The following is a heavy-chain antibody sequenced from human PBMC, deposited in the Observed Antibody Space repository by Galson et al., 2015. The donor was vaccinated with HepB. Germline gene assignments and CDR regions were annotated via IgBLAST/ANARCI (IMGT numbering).Heavy chain of an antibody. CDR1: GFTFSTCA. V-gene: IGHV3-23*01. Sequence: SLRLSCAASGFTFSTCAMTWVRQAPGKGLGWVSTISGNGGRTYYADSVKGRFTISRDNSKDTLYLHMNSLRAEDTAVYYCAKDQIWEFPHFLHYWVQGTLVTVTS. D-gene: IGHD5-18*01. CDR2: ISGNGGRT. J-gene: IGHJ4*02. CDR3: AKDQIWEFPHFLHY.